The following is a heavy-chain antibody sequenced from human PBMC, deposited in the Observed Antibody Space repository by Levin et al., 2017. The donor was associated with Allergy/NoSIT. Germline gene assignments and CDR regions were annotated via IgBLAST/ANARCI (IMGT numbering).Heavy chain of an antibody. CDR2: IYYSGST. CDR1: GGSISSYY. V-gene: IGHV4-59*01. CDR3: ARDGYSSSWFPYYFDY. D-gene: IGHD6-13*01. J-gene: IGHJ4*02. Sequence: SETLSLTCTVSGGSISSYYWSWIRQPPGKGLEWIGYIYYSGSTNYNPSLKSRVTISVDTSKNQISLKLSSVTAADTAVYYCARDGYSSSWFPYYFDYWGQGTLVTVSS.